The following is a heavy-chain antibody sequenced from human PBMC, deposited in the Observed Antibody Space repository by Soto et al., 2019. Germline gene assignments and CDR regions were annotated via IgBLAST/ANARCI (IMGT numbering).Heavy chain of an antibody. V-gene: IGHV1-69*06. Sequence: QVQLVQSGAEVKKPGSSVNVSCKASGGTFNTFAISWVRQAPGQGLEYLGGIVPILGPAFYAQRFQGRVTITADKSTNTAYLQLTSLSSEDTAVYHCARAANRYFDSWGQGTQVTVSS. CDR1: GGTFNTFA. CDR3: ARAANRYFDS. CDR2: IVPILGPA. J-gene: IGHJ4*02.